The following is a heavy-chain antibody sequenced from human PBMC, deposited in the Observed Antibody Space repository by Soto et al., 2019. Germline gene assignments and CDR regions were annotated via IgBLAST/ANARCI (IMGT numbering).Heavy chain of an antibody. V-gene: IGHV5-51*01. CDR3: ARHGVSNRIAAAGTKSYYYYYGMDV. Sequence: PGESLKISCKGSGYSFTSYLIGWVRQMPGKGLEWMGIIYPGDSDTRYSPSFQGQVTISADKSISTAYLQWSSLKASDTAMYYCARHGVSNRIAAAGTKSYYYYYGMDVWGQGTTVTVSS. CDR1: GYSFTSYL. J-gene: IGHJ6*02. D-gene: IGHD6-13*01. CDR2: IYPGDSDT.